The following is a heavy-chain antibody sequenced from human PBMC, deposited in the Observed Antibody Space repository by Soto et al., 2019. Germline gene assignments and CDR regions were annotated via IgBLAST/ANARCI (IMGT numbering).Heavy chain of an antibody. D-gene: IGHD6-6*01. CDR1: GGTFNSYS. CDR3: AGLGXGGVLDILAARPLGWFDP. V-gene: IGHV1-69*06. CDR2: MIPILGTA. Sequence: AASVKVSCKASGGTFNSYSINWVRQAPGQGLEWMGGMIPILGTANYAQKFQGRVTITADKSTSTAYMELSTLRSEDTAMYYCAGLGXGGVLDILAARPLGWFDPWGQGTLVTAPQ. J-gene: IGHJ5*02.